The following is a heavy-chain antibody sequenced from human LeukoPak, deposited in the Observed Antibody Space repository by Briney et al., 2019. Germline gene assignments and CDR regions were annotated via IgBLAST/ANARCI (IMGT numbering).Heavy chain of an antibody. J-gene: IGHJ5*02. CDR3: ARENPPYVDTATYNWFDP. CDR1: GGSISSGGYY. Sequence: SQTLSLTCTVSGGSISSGGYYWSWIRQHPGKGLEWIGYIYYSGSTYYNPSLKSRVTISVDTSKSQFSLKLSSVTAADTAVYYCARENPPYVDTATYNWFDPWGQGTLVTVSS. CDR2: IYYSGST. D-gene: IGHD5-18*01. V-gene: IGHV4-31*03.